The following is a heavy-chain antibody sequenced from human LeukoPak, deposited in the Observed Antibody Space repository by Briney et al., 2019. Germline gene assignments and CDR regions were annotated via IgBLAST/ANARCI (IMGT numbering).Heavy chain of an antibody. J-gene: IGHJ4*02. V-gene: IGHV4-61*08. Sequence: SETLSLTCAVSGGPISSGGYSWSWIRQPPGKGLEWIGYIYYSGSTNYNPSLKSRVTISVDTSKNQFSLKLSSVTAADTAVYYCARDRVGYYFDYWGQGTLVTVSS. CDR1: GGPISSGGYS. CDR2: IYYSGST. CDR3: ARDRVGYYFDY. D-gene: IGHD1-26*01.